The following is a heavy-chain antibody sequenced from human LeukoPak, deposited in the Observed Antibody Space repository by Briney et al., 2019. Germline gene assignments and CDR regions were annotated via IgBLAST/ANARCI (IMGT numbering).Heavy chain of an antibody. CDR1: GFTFSDDN. Sequence: GGSLRLSCAASGFTFSDDNMRWIRQAPGKGLEWVSSISRSVSTKYYADSVKGRFTTSRDNAKTSLFLQMNSLRAEDTAVYYCARVLRYCSGGNCYSGGLGYMDVWGKGTTVTISS. D-gene: IGHD2-15*01. V-gene: IGHV3-11*01. CDR3: ARVLRYCSGGNCYSGGLGYMDV. J-gene: IGHJ6*03. CDR2: ISRSVSTK.